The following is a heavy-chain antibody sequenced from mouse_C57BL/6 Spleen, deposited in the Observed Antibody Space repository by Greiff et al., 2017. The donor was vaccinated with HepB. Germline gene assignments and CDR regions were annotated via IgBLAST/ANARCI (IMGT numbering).Heavy chain of an antibody. J-gene: IGHJ2*01. CDR3: ARWITTERGDY. Sequence: QVHVKQSGAELAKPGASVKLSCKASGYTFTSYWMHWVKQRPGQGLEWIGYINPSSGYTKYNQKFKDKATLTADKSSSTAYMQLSSLTYEDSAVYYCARWITTERGDYWGQGTTLTVSS. V-gene: IGHV1-7*01. CDR2: INPSSGYT. CDR1: GYTFTSYW. D-gene: IGHD1-1*01.